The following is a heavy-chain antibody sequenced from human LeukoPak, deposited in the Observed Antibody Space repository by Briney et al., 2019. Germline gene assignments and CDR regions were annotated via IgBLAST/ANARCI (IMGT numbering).Heavy chain of an antibody. CDR1: VRSISTYY. V-gene: IGHV4-59*08. CDR3: ARLIAAAGTACFDY. CDR2: IYYSGST. J-gene: IGHJ4*02. D-gene: IGHD6-13*01. Sequence: PSETLSLTCTVSVRSISTYYWSWIRQPPGKGLEWIGYIYYSGSTNYNPSLKSRVTISVDTSKNQFSLKLSSVTAADTAVYYCARLIAAAGTACFDYWGQGTLVTVSS.